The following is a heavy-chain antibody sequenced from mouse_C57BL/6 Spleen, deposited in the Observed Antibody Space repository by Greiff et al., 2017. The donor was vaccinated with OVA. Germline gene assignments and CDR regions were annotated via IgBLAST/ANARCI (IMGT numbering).Heavy chain of an antibody. CDR3: ARGDMRLRHCYAMDY. V-gene: IGHV1-80*01. J-gene: IGHJ4*01. D-gene: IGHD2-4*01. CDR1: GYAFSSYW. CDR2: IYPGDGDT. Sequence: QVQLQQSGAELVKPGASVKISCKASGYAFSSYWMNWVKQRPGKGLEWIGQIYPGDGDTNYNGKFKGKATLTADKSSSTAYMQLSSLTSEDSAVYVCARGDMRLRHCYAMDYWGQGTSVTVSS.